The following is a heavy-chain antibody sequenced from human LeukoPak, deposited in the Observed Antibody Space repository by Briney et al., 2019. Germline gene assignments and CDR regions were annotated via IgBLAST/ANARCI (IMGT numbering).Heavy chain of an antibody. J-gene: IGHJ6*04. V-gene: IGHV4-4*02. CDR1: SDSIRSNNW. CDR2: IYHSGST. D-gene: IGHD4/OR15-4a*01. CDR3: VRVPFVFYGMEV. Sequence: PSGTLSLTCAVSSDSIRSNNWWSWVRQPPGKGLEWIGEIYHSGSTNYNPSLKSRVTISADTSKNQLSLKLSSVTAADTAVYYCVRVPFVFYGMEVWGKGTTVSVSS.